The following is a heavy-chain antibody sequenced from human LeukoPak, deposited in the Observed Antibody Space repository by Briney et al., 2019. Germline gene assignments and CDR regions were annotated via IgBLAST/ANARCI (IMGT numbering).Heavy chain of an antibody. CDR3: ARGRDIDY. Sequence: PSETLSLTCTVSGGSISNYYWSWIRQPPGKGLEWIGYIYYSGRTNYNPSLKSRVTISVDTSKNQFSLKLSSVTAADTAVYYCARGRDIDYWGQGTLVTVSS. CDR1: GGSISNYY. V-gene: IGHV4-59*12. D-gene: IGHD2-15*01. CDR2: IYYSGRT. J-gene: IGHJ4*02.